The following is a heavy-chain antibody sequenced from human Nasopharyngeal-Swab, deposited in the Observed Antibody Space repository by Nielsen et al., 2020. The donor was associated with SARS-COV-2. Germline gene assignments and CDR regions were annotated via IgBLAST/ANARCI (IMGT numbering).Heavy chain of an antibody. V-gene: IGHV4-61*02. J-gene: IGHJ6*02. D-gene: IGHD4-11*01. Sequence: SETLSLTCTVSGGSISSGSYYWSWIRQPAGKGLEWIGLIYTSGSTNYNPSLKSRVTISVDTSKYHFSLKLSSVTAADTAVYYCARDGDYTDVWGQGTTVTVSS. CDR3: ARDGDYTDV. CDR1: GGSISSGSYY. CDR2: IYTSGST.